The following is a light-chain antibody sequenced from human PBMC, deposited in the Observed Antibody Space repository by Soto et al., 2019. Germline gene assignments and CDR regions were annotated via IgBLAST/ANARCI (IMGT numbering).Light chain of an antibody. V-gene: IGKV3-20*01. CDR2: NAD. Sequence: EIVLTQSPGTLSLSPGERATLSCRASQSVTSSYLAWYQQIPGQAPRLLMYNADTRATGIPDRFSGSGSGTDFTLTISRLEPEDFAVYYCQQYASYLLTFGGGTKPEIK. CDR1: QSVTSSY. J-gene: IGKJ4*01. CDR3: QQYASYLLT.